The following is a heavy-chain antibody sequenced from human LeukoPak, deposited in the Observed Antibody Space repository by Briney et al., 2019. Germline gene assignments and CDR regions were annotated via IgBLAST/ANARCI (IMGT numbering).Heavy chain of an antibody. CDR3: ARDLSPVVRASTMGY. V-gene: IGHV3-30*03. CDR1: GFTFTNYG. D-gene: IGHD3-10*01. Sequence: GVSLRLSCAASGFTFTNYGMHWVRQAPGKGLEWVALITYDGYYKYYSDSVKGRFTISSDTSKNTLYLQMNSLRAEDTAVYYCARDLSPVVRASTMGYWGQGTPVTVSS. J-gene: IGHJ4*02. CDR2: ITYDGYYK.